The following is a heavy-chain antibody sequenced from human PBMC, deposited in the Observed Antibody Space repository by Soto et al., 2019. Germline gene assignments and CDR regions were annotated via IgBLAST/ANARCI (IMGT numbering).Heavy chain of an antibody. V-gene: IGHV5-51*01. D-gene: IGHD6-6*01. CDR2: IYPGDSDT. CDR1: GYSFTSYW. Sequence: GESLKISCKGSGYSFTSYWIGWVRQMPGKGLEWMGIIYPGDSDTRYSPSFQGQVTISADKSISTAYLQWSSLEASDTAMYYCARQRAFIAARPAPGDYFDYWGQGTLVTVSS. J-gene: IGHJ4*02. CDR3: ARQRAFIAARPAPGDYFDY.